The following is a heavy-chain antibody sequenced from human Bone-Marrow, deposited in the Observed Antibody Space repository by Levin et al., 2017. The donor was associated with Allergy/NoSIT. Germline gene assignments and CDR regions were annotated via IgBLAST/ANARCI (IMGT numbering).Heavy chain of an antibody. D-gene: IGHD2-2*01. Sequence: PGGSLRLSCAASGFTFHSYGMHWVRQAPGKGLEWVALISFDGRNEYYGGSVKGRFTISRDNSKNTAFLQMNSLRPEDTAVYYCAKVGYCSSTRCSGIDSWGQGTLVTVSS. CDR2: ISFDGRNE. CDR1: GFTFHSYG. V-gene: IGHV3-30*18. CDR3: AKVGYCSSTRCSGIDS. J-gene: IGHJ4*02.